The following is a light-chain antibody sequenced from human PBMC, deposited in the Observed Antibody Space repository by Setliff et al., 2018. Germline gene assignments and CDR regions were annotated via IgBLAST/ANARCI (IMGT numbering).Light chain of an antibody. Sequence: QSVLTQPPSASGSPGQSVTISRTGTSSDVGGYNYVSWYQQHPGKAPKLMIYEVSKRPSGVPDRFSGSKSGNTASLTVSGLQAEDEADYYCSSYAGSNNPYVFGTGTKVT. V-gene: IGLV2-8*01. CDR3: SSYAGSNNPYV. CDR2: EVS. CDR1: SSDVGGYNY. J-gene: IGLJ1*01.